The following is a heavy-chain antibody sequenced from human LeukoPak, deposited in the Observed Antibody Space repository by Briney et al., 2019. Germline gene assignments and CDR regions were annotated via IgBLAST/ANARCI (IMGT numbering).Heavy chain of an antibody. V-gene: IGHV3-48*04. CDR2: ISSTSSAI. CDR3: ARVIGSYGDSAY. J-gene: IGHJ4*02. D-gene: IGHD3-16*01. Sequence: GGSLRLSCAASGFTFSSYSMNWVRQAPGKGLERLSYISSTSSAIYYADSLKGRFTISRDNAKNSLYLQMDSLRAEDTAVYYCARVIGSYGDSAYWGQGTLVTVSS. CDR1: GFTFSSYS.